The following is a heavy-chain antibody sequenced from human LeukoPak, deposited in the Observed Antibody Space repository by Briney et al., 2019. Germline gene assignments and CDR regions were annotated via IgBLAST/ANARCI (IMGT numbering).Heavy chain of an antibody. V-gene: IGHV1-2*02. CDR1: GYTFTGYY. Sequence: ASVKVSCKASGYTFTGYYMHWVRQAPGQGLEWMGWTNPNSGDTKYAQNFQGRVTMTRDTSISTAYMELSSLRSDDTAVYYCARRRDGNNSGPFDPWGQGTLVIVSS. J-gene: IGHJ5*02. CDR3: ARRRDGNNSGPFDP. D-gene: IGHD5-24*01. CDR2: TNPNSGDT.